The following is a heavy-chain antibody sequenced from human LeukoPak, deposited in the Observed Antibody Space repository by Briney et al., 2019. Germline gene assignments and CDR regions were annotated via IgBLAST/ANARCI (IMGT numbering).Heavy chain of an antibody. Sequence: GGSLRLSCAASGFTVSSNYMSWVRQAPGKGLEWVAVISYDGSNKYYADSVKGRITISRDNSKNTLYLQMNSLRAEDTAVYYCAREQYYDFWSGYYPHFDYWGQGTLVTVSS. J-gene: IGHJ4*02. D-gene: IGHD3-3*01. CDR3: AREQYYDFWSGYYPHFDY. CDR1: GFTVSSNY. V-gene: IGHV3-30-3*01. CDR2: ISYDGSNK.